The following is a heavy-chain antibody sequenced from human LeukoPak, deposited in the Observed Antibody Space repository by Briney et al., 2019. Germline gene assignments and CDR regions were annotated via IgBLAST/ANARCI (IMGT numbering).Heavy chain of an antibody. CDR3: AKEDERASGWLDY. Sequence: PGGSLRLSCAASGFTFDDYTMHWVRQAPGKGLEWVSLISWDGGSTYYADSVKGRFTISRDNSKNSLYLQMNSLRTEDTALYYCAKEDERASGWLDYWGQGTLVTVSS. D-gene: IGHD6-19*01. CDR2: ISWDGGST. J-gene: IGHJ4*02. CDR1: GFTFDDYT. V-gene: IGHV3-43*01.